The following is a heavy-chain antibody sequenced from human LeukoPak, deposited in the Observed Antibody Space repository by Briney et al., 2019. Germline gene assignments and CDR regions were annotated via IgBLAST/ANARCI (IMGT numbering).Heavy chain of an antibody. CDR1: GGSISSGSYY. CDR3: ASSQGAAPDAFDI. CDR2: IYYSGST. D-gene: IGHD3-16*01. J-gene: IGHJ3*02. V-gene: IGHV4-39*07. Sequence: PSETLSLTCTVSGGSISSGSYYWGWIRQPPGKGLEWIGSIYYSGSTYYNPSLKSRVTISVDTSKNQFSLKLSSVTAADTAVYYCASSQGAAPDAFDIWGQGTMVTVSS.